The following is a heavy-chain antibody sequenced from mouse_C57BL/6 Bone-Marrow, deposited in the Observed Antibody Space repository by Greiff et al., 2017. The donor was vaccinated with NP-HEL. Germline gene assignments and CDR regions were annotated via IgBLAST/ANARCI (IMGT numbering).Heavy chain of an antibody. CDR3: AREGYYGSRTGYFDV. Sequence: PGRGLEWIGRIDPNSGGTKYNEKFKSKATLTVDKPSSTAYMQLSSLTSEDSAVYYCAREGYYGSRTGYFDVWGTGTTVTVSS. D-gene: IGHD1-1*01. V-gene: IGHV1-72*01. J-gene: IGHJ1*03. CDR2: IDPNSGGT.